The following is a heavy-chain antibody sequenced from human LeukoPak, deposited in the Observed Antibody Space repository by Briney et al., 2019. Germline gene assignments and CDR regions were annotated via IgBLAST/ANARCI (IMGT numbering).Heavy chain of an antibody. CDR1: GGSFSGYY. Sequence: KPSETLSLTCAVYGGSFSGYYWSWIRQPPGKGLEWIGEINHSGSTNYNPSLKSRVTISVDTSKNQFSLKLSSVTAADTAVYYCASKVLVDTAMVYDYWGQGTLVTVSS. CDR3: ASKVLVDTAMVYDY. CDR2: INHSGST. D-gene: IGHD5-18*01. J-gene: IGHJ4*02. V-gene: IGHV4-34*01.